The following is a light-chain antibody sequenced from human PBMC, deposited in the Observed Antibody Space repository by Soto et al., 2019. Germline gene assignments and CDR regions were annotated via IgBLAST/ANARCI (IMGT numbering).Light chain of an antibody. V-gene: IGLV4-69*01. J-gene: IGLJ3*02. CDR2: LNSDGSH. CDR3: QTWGTGIWV. Sequence: QPVLTQSPSASASLGASVKLTCTLSSGHSSYAIAWHQQQPEKGPRYLMKLNSDGSHSKGDGIPDRLSGCRSGAERYLTISGLQSEDEADYYCQTWGTGIWVFGGGTKVTVL. CDR1: SGHSSYA.